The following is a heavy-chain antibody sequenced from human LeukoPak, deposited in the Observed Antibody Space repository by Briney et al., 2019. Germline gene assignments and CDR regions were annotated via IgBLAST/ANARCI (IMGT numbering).Heavy chain of an antibody. Sequence: SQTLSLTXTVSGGSISSSGDSWRWIRPPPGKGLDWIGNMYKSGGTYYHPSLQSRVTISVDTSKNQFSLKLSSVTAADTAVYYCAIDDFWSGYYPKDYWGQGTLVTVSS. CDR2: MYKSGGT. D-gene: IGHD3-3*01. V-gene: IGHV4-39*07. CDR3: AIDDFWSGYYPKDY. J-gene: IGHJ4*02. CDR1: GGSISSSGDS.